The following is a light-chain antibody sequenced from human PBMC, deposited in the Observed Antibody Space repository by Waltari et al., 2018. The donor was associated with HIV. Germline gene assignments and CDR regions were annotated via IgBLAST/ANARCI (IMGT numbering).Light chain of an antibody. CDR2: YDS. Sequence: YVLTQQPPASVAQGKTATLSREGDRSGPKSVYRYQQKSGQAPQLILYYDSDRPSGIPERFSGSNSGSAATLTISRVEDGDEADYYCEVWDETRNRVVFGGGTKLFAL. CDR3: EVWDETRNRVV. J-gene: IGLJ2*01. CDR1: RSGPKS. V-gene: IGLV3-21*04.